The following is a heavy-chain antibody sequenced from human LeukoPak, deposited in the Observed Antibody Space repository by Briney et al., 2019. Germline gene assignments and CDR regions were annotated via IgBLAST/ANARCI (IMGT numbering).Heavy chain of an antibody. CDR2: IHRDGSGT. CDR3: ARVSHKCGDYVYLAY. J-gene: IGHJ4*02. Sequence: GGSLRLSCAASGFTFSHYWMHWVRQAPGKGLVWVARIHRDGSGTTYADSVKGRFTISRDNAKNTLCLQVNSLRAEDTAVYYCARVSHKCGDYVYLAYWGQGTLVTVSS. D-gene: IGHD4-17*01. CDR1: GFTFSHYW. V-gene: IGHV3-74*03.